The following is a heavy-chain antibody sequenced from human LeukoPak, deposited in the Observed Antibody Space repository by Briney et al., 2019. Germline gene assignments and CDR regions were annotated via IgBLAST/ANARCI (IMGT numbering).Heavy chain of an antibody. Sequence: PGGSLRLSCAASGFIFSNCAMNWVRQAPGKGLEWVSAISGSGGSTYYADSVKGRFTISRDNSKNTLYLQMNSLRAEDTAVYYCAKDAYYDSSGYYFDYWGQGTLVTVSS. CDR3: AKDAYYDSSGYYFDY. J-gene: IGHJ4*02. V-gene: IGHV3-23*01. CDR2: ISGSGGST. D-gene: IGHD3-22*01. CDR1: GFIFSNCA.